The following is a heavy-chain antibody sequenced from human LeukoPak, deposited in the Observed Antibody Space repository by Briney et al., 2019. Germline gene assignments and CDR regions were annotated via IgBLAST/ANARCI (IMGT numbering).Heavy chain of an antibody. J-gene: IGHJ4*02. D-gene: IGHD1-26*01. CDR3: ARDSGSYRTVDY. CDR2: IYSGGST. CDR1: GFTVSSNY. V-gene: IGHV3-66*01. Sequence: GGSLRLSCAASGFTVSSNYMSWVRQAPGKGLEWVSVIYSGGSTYYADSVKGRFTISRDNSKNTLYLQMNSLRAEDTAVYYCARDSGSYRTVDYWGQGTLVTVSS.